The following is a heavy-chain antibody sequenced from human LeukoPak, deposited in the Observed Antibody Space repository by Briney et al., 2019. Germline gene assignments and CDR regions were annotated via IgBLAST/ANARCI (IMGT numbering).Heavy chain of an antibody. CDR1: GGTFSSYA. CDR3: ARDWDLPKNIVATSGAMDV. Sequence: SSVKVSCKASGGTFSSYAISWVRQAPGQGLEWMGRIIPILGIANYAQKFQGRVTITADKSTSTAYMELSSLRSEDTAVYYCARDWDLPKNIVATSGAMDVWGQGTTVTVSS. V-gene: IGHV1-69*04. J-gene: IGHJ6*02. CDR2: IIPILGIA. D-gene: IGHD5-12*01.